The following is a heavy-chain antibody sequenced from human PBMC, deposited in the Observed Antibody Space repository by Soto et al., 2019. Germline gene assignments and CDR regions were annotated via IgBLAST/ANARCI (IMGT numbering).Heavy chain of an antibody. Sequence: QVQLQQWGAGLLKPSETLSLTCDISGEYFSAIYWSWIRQTPGRGLEWLGEITHAGTTDYNPSVEDRILISADAAKNQFSLKLTSVTAMDTAVYYCATGGLFSSWGQGTLVTVSS. V-gene: IGHV4-34*01. CDR1: GEYFSAIY. CDR2: ITHAGTT. J-gene: IGHJ5*02. CDR3: ATGGLFSS. D-gene: IGHD3-3*01.